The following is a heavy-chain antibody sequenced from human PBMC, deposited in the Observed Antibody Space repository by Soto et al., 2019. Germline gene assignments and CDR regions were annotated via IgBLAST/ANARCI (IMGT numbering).Heavy chain of an antibody. Sequence: GGSLRLSYAASGFTFSSYAMSWVRQAPGKGLEWVSAISGSGGSTYYADSVKGRFTISRDNSKNTLYLQMNSLRAEDTAVYYCAPREAARGPTNDYWGQGTLVTVSS. J-gene: IGHJ4*02. CDR3: APREAARGPTNDY. CDR1: GFTFSSYA. D-gene: IGHD6-6*01. V-gene: IGHV3-23*01. CDR2: ISGSGGST.